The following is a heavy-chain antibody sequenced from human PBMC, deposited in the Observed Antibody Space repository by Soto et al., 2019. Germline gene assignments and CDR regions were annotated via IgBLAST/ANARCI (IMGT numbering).Heavy chain of an antibody. CDR1: GYSFTSYW. Sequence: GESLKISCKGSGYSFTSYWISWVRQMPGKGLEWMGRIDPSDSYTNFSPSFQGHVTISADKSISTAYLQWSSLKASDTAMYYCATAIFGVVGYYYGWDGQGRGTRGTTSS. D-gene: IGHD3-3*01. CDR2: IDPSDSYT. V-gene: IGHV5-10-1*01. J-gene: IGHJ6*02. CDR3: ATAIFGVVGYYYGWDG.